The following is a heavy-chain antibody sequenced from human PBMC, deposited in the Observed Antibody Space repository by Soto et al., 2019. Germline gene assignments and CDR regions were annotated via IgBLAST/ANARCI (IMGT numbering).Heavy chain of an antibody. D-gene: IGHD6-13*01. CDR3: AHAPYSSSWDMWYYFDY. CDR1: GFSLSTSGVG. J-gene: IGHJ4*02. Sequence: QITLKESGPTLVKPTQTLTLTCTFSGFSLSTSGVGVGWIRQPPGKALEWRALIYWDDDKRYSPSLKSRLTLTKDTSKPQVVLTMPNADPVDTATYDGAHAPYSSSWDMWYYFDYWGQGTLVTVSS. CDR2: IYWDDDK. V-gene: IGHV2-5*02.